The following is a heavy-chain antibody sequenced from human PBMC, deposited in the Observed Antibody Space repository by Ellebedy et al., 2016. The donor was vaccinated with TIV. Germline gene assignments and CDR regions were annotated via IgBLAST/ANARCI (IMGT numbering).Heavy chain of an antibody. CDR3: ARDRYLLGLPGAGFDF. J-gene: IGHJ4*02. V-gene: IGHV3-48*04. Sequence: GESLKISXAASGFIFSTYNMNWVRQAPGKGLEWVSYISRSGSTIYYADSVKGRSTISRDNTKNSLYLELNFLRAEDTAVYYCARDRYLLGLPGAGFDFWGQGTLVTLSS. CDR1: GFIFSTYN. CDR2: ISRSGSTI. D-gene: IGHD3-16*02.